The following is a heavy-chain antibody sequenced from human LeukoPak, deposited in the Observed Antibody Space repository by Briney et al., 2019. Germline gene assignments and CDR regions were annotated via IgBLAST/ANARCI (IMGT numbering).Heavy chain of an antibody. CDR3: ARGNGGNSGY. CDR2: IYYSGST. V-gene: IGHV4-59*01. D-gene: IGHD4-23*01. Sequence: SETLSLTCTVSGGSISSYYWNWIRQPLGKGLEWIGYIYYSGSTNYNPSLKSRVTISVDTSKNQFSLKLSSVTAADTAVYYCARGNGGNSGYWGQGTMVTVSS. CDR1: GGSISSYY. J-gene: IGHJ4*02.